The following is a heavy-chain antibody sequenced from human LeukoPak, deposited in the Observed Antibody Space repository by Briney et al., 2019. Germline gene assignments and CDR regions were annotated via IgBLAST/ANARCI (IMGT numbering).Heavy chain of an antibody. CDR2: ISYDGSIN. Sequence: PGTSLRLSCAASGFTFNSYAVHWVRQAPGKGLDWVAVISYDGSINFYAASVKGRFTISRDNSKNTLYLQMNSLRIDDTALYFCARDRRYCSGGSCYFDYFFDYWGQGTLVTVSS. D-gene: IGHD2-15*01. CDR1: GFTFNSYA. CDR3: ARDRRYCSGGSCYFDYFFDY. V-gene: IGHV3-30*04. J-gene: IGHJ4*02.